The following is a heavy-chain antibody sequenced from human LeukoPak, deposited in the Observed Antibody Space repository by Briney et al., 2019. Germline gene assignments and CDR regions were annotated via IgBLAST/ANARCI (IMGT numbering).Heavy chain of an antibody. CDR2: IYYSGST. V-gene: IGHV4-30-4*01. J-gene: IGHJ4*02. CDR3: ARVDQGDYFDY. CDR1: GGSISSGDYY. Sequence: SETLSLTCTVSGGSISSGDYYWSWIRKPPGKGLEWIGYIYYSGSTYYNPSLKSRVTISVDTSKTQFSLKLSSVTAADTAVYYCARVDQGDYFDYWGQGTPVTVSS.